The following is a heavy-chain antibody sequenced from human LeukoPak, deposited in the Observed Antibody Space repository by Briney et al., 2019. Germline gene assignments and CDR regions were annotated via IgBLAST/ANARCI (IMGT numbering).Heavy chain of an antibody. Sequence: GGSLRLSCSASGFTFSSHWMNWVRQAPRKGLEWVAIINTDGSEMHYVDSATGRFTISRDNAKNSLYLQMDYLRAEDTAMYYCANSNSGPEYWGQGTLVIVPS. J-gene: IGHJ4*02. V-gene: IGHV3-7*01. CDR1: GFTFSSHW. CDR2: INTDGSEM. D-gene: IGHD4-23*01. CDR3: ANSNSGPEY.